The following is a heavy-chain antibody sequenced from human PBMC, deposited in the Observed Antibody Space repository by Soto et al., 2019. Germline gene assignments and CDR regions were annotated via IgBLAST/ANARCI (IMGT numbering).Heavy chain of an antibody. CDR1: GDSVSSNSAA. CDR2: TYYRSKWYN. CDR3: AREVLFMFTFGGVTHRSYYYYMDV. Sequence: PSQTLSLTCAISGDSVSSNSAAWNWIRQSPSRGLEWLGRTYYRSKWYNDYAVSVKSRITINPDTSKNQFSLQLNSVTPEDTAVYYCAREVLFMFTFGGVTHRSYYYYMDVWGKGTTVTVSS. V-gene: IGHV6-1*01. J-gene: IGHJ6*03. D-gene: IGHD3-16*01.